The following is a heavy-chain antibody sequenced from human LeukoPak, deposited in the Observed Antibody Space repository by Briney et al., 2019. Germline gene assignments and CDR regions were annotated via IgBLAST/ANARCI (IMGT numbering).Heavy chain of an antibody. CDR2: INHSGST. Sequence: SETLSLTCAVYGGSFSGYYWSWIRQPPGKGLEWTGEINHSGSTNYNPSLKSRVTISVDTSKNQFSLKLSSVTAADTAVYYCARGYYYGSGSSFDYWGQGTLVTVSS. CDR3: ARGYYYGSGSSFDY. V-gene: IGHV4-34*01. J-gene: IGHJ4*02. CDR1: GGSFSGYY. D-gene: IGHD3-10*01.